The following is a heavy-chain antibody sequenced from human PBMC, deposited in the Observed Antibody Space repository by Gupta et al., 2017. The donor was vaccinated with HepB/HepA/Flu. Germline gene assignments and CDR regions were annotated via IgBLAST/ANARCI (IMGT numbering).Heavy chain of an antibody. V-gene: IGHV3-23*04. CDR1: GFDFRSNG. CDR2: VDGTGQAT. Sequence: EVQLVESGGGLVQPGGSLRLSCTISGFDFRSNGMSWVRRAPGEGPEWVAGVDGTGQATHYAESVKGRFTISRDNSKDTLYLQMNALTVADTATYYCVKDRLWSGGYMDVWGKGTSVTVSS. D-gene: IGHD3-10*01. CDR3: VKDRLWSGGYMDV. J-gene: IGHJ6*03.